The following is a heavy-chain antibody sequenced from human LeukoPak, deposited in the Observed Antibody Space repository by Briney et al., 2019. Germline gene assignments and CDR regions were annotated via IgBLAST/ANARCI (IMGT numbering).Heavy chain of an antibody. J-gene: IGHJ4*02. CDR2: NYYSGST. D-gene: IGHD3-9*01. V-gene: IGHV4-59*01. CDR1: GGSISSYD. CDR3: ASGAGGYDIVTGYQSLYLFVY. Sequence: PSETLSFTCTVSGGSISSYDWSWIRQPPGKGLEWIGYNYYSGSTNYNTSLKSRVTISVDTSKNQFSLKLSSVTAADTAVYYCASGAGGYDIVTGYQSLYLFVYWGQGTLVTVSS.